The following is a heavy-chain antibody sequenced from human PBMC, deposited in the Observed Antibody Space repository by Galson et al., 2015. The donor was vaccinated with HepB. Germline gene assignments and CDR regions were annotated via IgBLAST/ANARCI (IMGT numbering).Heavy chain of an antibody. CDR2: ISAYNGNT. V-gene: IGHV1-18*01. D-gene: IGHD3-3*01. J-gene: IGHJ4*02. CDR3: ARDLYDFWSGYSVPGNY. CDR1: GYTFTSYG. Sequence: SVKVSCKASGYTFTSYGISWVRQAPGQGLEWMGWISAYNGNTNYAQKLQGRVTMTTDTSTSTAYMELRSLRSDDTAVYYCARDLYDFWSGYSVPGNYWGQGTLVTVSS.